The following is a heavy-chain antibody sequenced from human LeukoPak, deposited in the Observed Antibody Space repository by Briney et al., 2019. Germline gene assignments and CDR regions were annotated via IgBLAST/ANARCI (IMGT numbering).Heavy chain of an antibody. Sequence: GGSLRLSCAASGFTFSSYWMSWVRQAPGKGLEWVANIKQDGSEKYYVDSVKGRFTISRDNAKNSLYLQMNSLRAEDTAVYYCARDPPIVVVPAATFYFDYWGQGTLVTVSS. CDR1: GFTFSSYW. D-gene: IGHD2-2*01. CDR3: ARDPPIVVVPAATFYFDY. CDR2: IKQDGSEK. V-gene: IGHV3-7*01. J-gene: IGHJ4*02.